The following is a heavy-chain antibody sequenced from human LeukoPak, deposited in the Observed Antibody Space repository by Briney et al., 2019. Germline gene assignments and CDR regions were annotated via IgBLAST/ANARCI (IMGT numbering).Heavy chain of an antibody. Sequence: GGSLRLSCAASGFTFSSYGVHWVRQAPGKGLEWVAVICYDGSNKYYADSVKGRFTISRDNSKNTLYLQMNSLRAEDTAVYYCARGGDYGDYVGYYYYYGMDVWGQGTTVTVSS. J-gene: IGHJ6*02. CDR3: ARGGDYGDYVGYYYYYGMDV. D-gene: IGHD4-17*01. CDR2: ICYDGSNK. CDR1: GFTFSSYG. V-gene: IGHV3-33*01.